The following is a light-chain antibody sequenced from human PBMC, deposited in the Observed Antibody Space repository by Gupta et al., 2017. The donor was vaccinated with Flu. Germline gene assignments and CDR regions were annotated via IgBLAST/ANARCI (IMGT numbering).Light chain of an antibody. J-gene: IGKJ1*01. CDR1: QSVNSNY. CDR2: DAS. Sequence: EIVLTQSPDTVSLSPGERATLSCRASQSVNSNYLAWYQQKPGQAPRLLIYDASSRATGIPDRFSGSGSGTDFTLTISRLEPEDLAVYFCQQYDKSPGTFGQGTKVEVK. CDR3: QQYDKSPGT. V-gene: IGKV3-20*01.